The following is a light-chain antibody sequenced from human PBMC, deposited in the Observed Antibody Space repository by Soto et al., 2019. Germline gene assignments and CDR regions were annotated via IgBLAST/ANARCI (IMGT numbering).Light chain of an antibody. CDR3: GTWENSLNGGV. CDR2: ENN. CDR1: SSNIGAHY. Sequence: QSVLTQPPSVSAAPGHQVTIFCSGSSSNIGAHYVSWYQQLPGTAPKLLIYENNKRPSGIPDRFSGSKSGTSATLGITGLQTGDEADYYCGTWENSLNGGVFGGGTKLTVL. J-gene: IGLJ3*02. V-gene: IGLV1-51*02.